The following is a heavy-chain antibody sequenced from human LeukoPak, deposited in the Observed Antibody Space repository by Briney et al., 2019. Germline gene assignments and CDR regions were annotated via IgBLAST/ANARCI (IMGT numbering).Heavy chain of an antibody. Sequence: SETLSLTCTVSGGSISSSSYYWGWIRQPPGKGLEWIGSIYYSGSTYYNPSLKSRVTISVDTSKNQFSLKLSSVTAADTAVYYCARHDFWSGLVDAFDIWGQGTMVTVSS. CDR1: GGSISSSSYY. CDR3: ARHDFWSGLVDAFDI. J-gene: IGHJ3*02. V-gene: IGHV4-39*07. CDR2: IYYSGST. D-gene: IGHD3-3*01.